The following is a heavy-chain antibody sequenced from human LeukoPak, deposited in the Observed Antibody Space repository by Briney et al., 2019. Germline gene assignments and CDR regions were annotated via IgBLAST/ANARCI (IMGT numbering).Heavy chain of an antibody. D-gene: IGHD6-19*01. CDR3: ARGGKAVAVAFDI. Sequence: GGSLRLSCAASGFTFSSYSMNWVRQAPGKGLEWVSYIGSSGRTIYYADSVKGRFTISRDNAKNSLYLQMNSLRAEDTAVYYCARGGKAVAVAFDIWGQGTMVTVSS. V-gene: IGHV3-48*04. CDR1: GFTFSSYS. J-gene: IGHJ3*02. CDR2: IGSSGRTI.